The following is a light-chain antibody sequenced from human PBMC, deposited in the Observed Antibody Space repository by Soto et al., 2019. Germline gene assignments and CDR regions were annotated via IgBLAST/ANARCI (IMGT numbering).Light chain of an antibody. J-gene: IGKJ3*01. V-gene: IGKV1-33*01. Sequence: DIQMTQSPSSLSASVGDRVTITCQASQDISNYLNWYQQRPGKAPKLLIYDASNLETGVPSRFSGSGFGTDFTLTISSLQPEDFASYYCLQDYNYPFTFGPGTKVDIK. CDR2: DAS. CDR3: LQDYNYPFT. CDR1: QDISNY.